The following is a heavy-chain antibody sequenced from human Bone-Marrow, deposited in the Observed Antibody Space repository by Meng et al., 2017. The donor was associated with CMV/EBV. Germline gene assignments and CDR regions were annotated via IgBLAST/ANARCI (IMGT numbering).Heavy chain of an antibody. Sequence: SQTLSLTCAVYGGSFSGYYWSWIRQPPGKGLEWSGEINHSGSTNYNPSLKSRVTISVDTSKNQFSLKLSSVTAADTAVYYCARVINGDFWSGYYTGNGMDVWGQGTTVTVSS. V-gene: IGHV4-34*01. CDR2: INHSGST. D-gene: IGHD3-3*01. J-gene: IGHJ6*02. CDR3: ARVINGDFWSGYYTGNGMDV. CDR1: GGSFSGYY.